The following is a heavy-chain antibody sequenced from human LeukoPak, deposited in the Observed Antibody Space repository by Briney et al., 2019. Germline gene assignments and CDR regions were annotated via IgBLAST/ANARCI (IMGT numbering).Heavy chain of an antibody. D-gene: IGHD3-3*01. J-gene: IGHJ3*02. CDR1: GGSISSGGYY. CDR2: IYYSGST. Sequence: PSETLSLTCTVSGGSISSGGYYWSWIRQHPGKGLEWIGYIYYSGSTYYNPSLKSRVTISVDTSKNQFSLKLSSVTAADTAVYYCARENPTFGAFDIWGRGTMVTVSS. V-gene: IGHV4-31*03. CDR3: ARENPTFGAFDI.